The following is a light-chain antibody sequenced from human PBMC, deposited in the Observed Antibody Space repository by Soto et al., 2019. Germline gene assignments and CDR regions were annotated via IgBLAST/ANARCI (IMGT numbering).Light chain of an antibody. J-gene: IGKJ2*01. CDR3: QQSYSSPHT. CDR1: QSISSY. Sequence: DIQMTQSPSSLSASVGDRVTITCRASQSISSYLHWYQQKPGKAPKLLIYAASSLQSGVPSRFSGSGSGTEFTLTISSLQPEDFATYYCQQSYSSPHTFGQGTKLQIK. CDR2: AAS. V-gene: IGKV1-39*01.